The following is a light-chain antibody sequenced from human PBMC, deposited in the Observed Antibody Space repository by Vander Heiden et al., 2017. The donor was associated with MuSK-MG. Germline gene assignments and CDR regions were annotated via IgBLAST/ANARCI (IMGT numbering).Light chain of an antibody. Sequence: EIVLTQSPGTLSFSPGERATLSCRASQSVSSTYLAWYQQKPGQAPRLLIYGASTRATGIPDRFSGSGSGTDFTLTISRLEPEDFAVYYCQQYGSSPYTFGQGTKLXIK. J-gene: IGKJ2*01. CDR2: GAS. CDR3: QQYGSSPYT. CDR1: QSVSSTY. V-gene: IGKV3-20*01.